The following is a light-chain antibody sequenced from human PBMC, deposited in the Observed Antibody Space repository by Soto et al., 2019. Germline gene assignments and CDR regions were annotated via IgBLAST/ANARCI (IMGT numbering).Light chain of an antibody. CDR2: DAS. Sequence: DIQVAQSPPTLSASVGDIVTITCRSSQTISTVMAWYQQKPGKAPKLLVYDASTLQSGVASRFSGSGSGTEFTLIISGLQPDDSATYYCQQYTNTNNPWMFGQGTKVDTK. CDR3: QQYTNTNNPWM. CDR1: QTISTV. V-gene: IGKV1-5*01. J-gene: IGKJ1*01.